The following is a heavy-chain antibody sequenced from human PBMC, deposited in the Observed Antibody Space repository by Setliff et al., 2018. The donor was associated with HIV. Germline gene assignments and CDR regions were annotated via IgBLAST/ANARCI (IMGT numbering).Heavy chain of an antibody. Sequence: NPSETLSLTCSVSGGSISSTSHYWGWIRQPPGKGLQWLGSIFYTGTTYYNPSLKRRLTISVDTSNNQFSLKLSSVTAADTAIYYCARRVGIASVPPVAIRAFDNWGQGSLVTVSS. J-gene: IGHJ4*02. CDR1: GGSISSTSHY. CDR3: ARRVGIASVPPVAIRAFDN. D-gene: IGHD2-2*02. V-gene: IGHV4-39*01. CDR2: IFYTGTT.